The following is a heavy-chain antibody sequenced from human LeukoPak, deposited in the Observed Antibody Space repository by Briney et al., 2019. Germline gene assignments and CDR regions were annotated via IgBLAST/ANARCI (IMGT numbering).Heavy chain of an antibody. CDR1: GYTFTSYD. D-gene: IGHD3-10*01. J-gene: IGHJ4*02. CDR2: MNPNSGNT. CDR3: ARMSGFHYGSGSYHFDY. V-gene: IGHV1-8*01. Sequence: ASVKVSCKASGYTFTSYDINWVRQATGQGLEWMGWMNPNSGNTGYAQKFQGRVTMTRNTSISTAYMELSSLRSEDTAVYYCARMSGFHYGSGSYHFDYWGQGTLVTVSS.